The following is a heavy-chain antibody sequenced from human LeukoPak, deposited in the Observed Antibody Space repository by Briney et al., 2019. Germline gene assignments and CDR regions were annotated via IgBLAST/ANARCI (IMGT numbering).Heavy chain of an antibody. V-gene: IGHV1-18*04. Sequence: ASVKVSCKASGYTFTGYYMHWVRQAPGQGLEWMGWISAYNGNTNYAQKLQGRVTMTTDTSTSTAYMELRSLRSDDTAVYYCARLLWFGPEFLGGAPFDYWGQGTLVTVSS. CDR1: GYTFTGYY. CDR3: ARLLWFGPEFLGGAPFDY. CDR2: ISAYNGNT. J-gene: IGHJ4*02. D-gene: IGHD3-10*01.